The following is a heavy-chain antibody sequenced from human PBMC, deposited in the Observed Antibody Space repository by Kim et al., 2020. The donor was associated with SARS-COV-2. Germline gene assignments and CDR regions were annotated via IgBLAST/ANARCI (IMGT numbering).Heavy chain of an antibody. D-gene: IGHD3-10*01. J-gene: IGHJ4*02. V-gene: IGHV3-30*18. CDR2: ISYDGSNK. CDR3: AKEAHPPRDPYGSGSSLLHC. CDR1: GFTFSSYG. Sequence: GGSLRLSCAASGFTFSSYGMHWVRQAPGKGLEWVAVISYDGSNKYYADSVKGRFTISRDNSKNTLYLQMNSLRAEDTAVYYCAKEAHPPRDPYGSGSSLLHCWGQGTLVTVSS.